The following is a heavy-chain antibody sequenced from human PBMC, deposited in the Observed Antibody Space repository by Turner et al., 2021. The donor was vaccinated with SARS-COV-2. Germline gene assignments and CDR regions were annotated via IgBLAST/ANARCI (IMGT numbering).Heavy chain of an antibody. J-gene: IGHJ5*02. CDR2: IYYSGST. CDR1: GGPISRSSYY. V-gene: IGHV4-39*01. Sequence: QLQPQESGPGLVKPSETLSLPCTVSGGPISRSSYYWGLLRQPPGKGLEWIGSIYYSGSTYYNPSLKSRVNISVDTSKNQFSLKLSSVTAADTAVYYCAPSPITMVRGVITFGWFDPWGQGTLVTVSS. CDR3: APSPITMVRGVITFGWFDP. D-gene: IGHD3-10*01.